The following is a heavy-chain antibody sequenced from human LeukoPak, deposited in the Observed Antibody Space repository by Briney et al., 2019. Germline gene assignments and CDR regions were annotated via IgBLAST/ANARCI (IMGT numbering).Heavy chain of an antibody. CDR3: ARRIPYYYGSGSHTIDY. J-gene: IGHJ4*02. Sequence: ETLALTFPGYWWALRWFYLGWNRQPPREGAELVWEIHHSGSTNYNPSLKSRVTISVDTSKNQFSLKLSSVTAADTAVYYCARRIPYYYGSGSHTIDYWGQGTLVTVSS. CDR2: IHHSGST. V-gene: IGHV4-34*01. CDR1: WWALRWFY. D-gene: IGHD3-10*01.